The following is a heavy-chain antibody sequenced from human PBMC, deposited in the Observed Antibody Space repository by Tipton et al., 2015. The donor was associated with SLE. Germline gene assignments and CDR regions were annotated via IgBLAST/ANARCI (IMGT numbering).Heavy chain of an antibody. CDR3: ARGDDYYGLDP. J-gene: IGHJ5*02. V-gene: IGHV1-2*06. CDR2: INPHSGGT. D-gene: IGHD3-22*01. Sequence: QLVQSGAEVKKPGASVKVSCKASGYNFNAYHMHWVRQAPGQGLEWMGRINPHSGGTDFAQKFQGRVSMARDKSISTAYMELSSLTSDDTAVYYCARGDDYYGLDPWGQGTLLTV. CDR1: GYNFNAYH.